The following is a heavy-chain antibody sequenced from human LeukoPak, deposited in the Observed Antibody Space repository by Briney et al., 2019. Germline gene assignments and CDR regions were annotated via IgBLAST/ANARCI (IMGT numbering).Heavy chain of an antibody. V-gene: IGHV4-34*01. CDR1: GGSFSGYY. Sequence: SETLSLACAVYGGSFSGYYWSWIRQPPGKGLEWIGEINHNGSTNYNPSLKSRVTIAVDTSKNQFSLKLSSVTAADTAVYYCARLGGYCSSTSCYAYRVDPWGQGTLVTVSS. D-gene: IGHD2-2*01. CDR3: ARLGGYCSSTSCYAYRVDP. CDR2: INHNGST. J-gene: IGHJ5*02.